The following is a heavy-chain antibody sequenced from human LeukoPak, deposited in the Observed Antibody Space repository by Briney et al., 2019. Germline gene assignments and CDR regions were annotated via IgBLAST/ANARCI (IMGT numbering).Heavy chain of an antibody. CDR2: IIPNSGGI. CDR1: GYTFTGYY. D-gene: IGHD3-22*01. CDR3: ARSITTMVVVSANDAFDI. J-gene: IGHJ3*02. Sequence: ASVKVSCKASGYTFTGYYMHWVRQAPGQRVEWMGWIIPNSGGIYYAEKFQATVTMTRDTSLSPDNMELTRLRSDDTAVYYCARSITTMVVVSANDAFDIWGEGTMVTVPS. V-gene: IGHV1-2*02.